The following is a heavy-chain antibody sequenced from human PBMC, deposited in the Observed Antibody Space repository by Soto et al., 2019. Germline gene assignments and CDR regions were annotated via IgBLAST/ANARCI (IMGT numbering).Heavy chain of an antibody. Sequence: QVQLQESGPGLVKPSQTLSLTCTVSGGSISSGGYYWSWLRQHPGKGLEWIGYIYYSGSTYYNPALKSRVTISVDTSKNQFSLKLSSVTAADTAVYYCARKQGGYSYYFDYWGQGTLVTVSS. CDR2: IYYSGST. D-gene: IGHD5-18*01. J-gene: IGHJ4*02. CDR3: ARKQGGYSYYFDY. V-gene: IGHV4-31*03. CDR1: GGSISSGGYY.